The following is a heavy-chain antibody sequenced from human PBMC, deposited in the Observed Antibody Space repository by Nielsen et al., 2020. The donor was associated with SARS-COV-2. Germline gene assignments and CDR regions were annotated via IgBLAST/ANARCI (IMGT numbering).Heavy chain of an antibody. J-gene: IGHJ4*02. CDR3: ARGATYYDYVWGSYPQGYYFDY. V-gene: IGHV6-1*01. CDR2: TYYRSKWYN. D-gene: IGHD3-16*02. Sequence: SQTLSLTCAISGDSVSSNSAAWNWIRQSPSRGLEWLGRTYYRSKWYNDYAVSVKSRITISPDTSKNQFSLKLSSVTAADTAVYYCARGATYYDYVWGSYPQGYYFDYWGQGTLVTVSS. CDR1: GDSVSSNSAA.